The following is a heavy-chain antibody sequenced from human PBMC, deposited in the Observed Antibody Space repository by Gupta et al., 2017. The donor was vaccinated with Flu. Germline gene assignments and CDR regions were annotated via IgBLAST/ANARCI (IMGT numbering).Heavy chain of an antibody. D-gene: IGHD4-17*01. J-gene: IGHJ3*02. Sequence: QVQLVQSGAVVKKPATSVKVSCKASVSTITSYYKHWVRQAPRQGLAWLGIINPSGGSTSYAQKFQGRVTMTRDTSTSTVYMELSSLRSEDTAVYYCARSPPRWNHYGDYVGATGRAFDIWGQGTMVTVSS. V-gene: IGHV1-46*01. CDR1: VSTITSYY. CDR2: INPSGGST. CDR3: ARSPPRWNHYGDYVGATGRAFDI.